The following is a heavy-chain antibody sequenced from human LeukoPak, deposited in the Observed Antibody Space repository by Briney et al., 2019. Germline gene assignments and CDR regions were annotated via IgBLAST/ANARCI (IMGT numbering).Heavy chain of an antibody. Sequence: ASVKVSCKASGYTFTSYGISWVRQAPGQGLEWMGWISAYNGNTNYAQKLQGRVTMTTDTSTSTAYMELRSLRSDDTAVYYCARDEGLTYYDYVWGSRDDAFDIWGQGTMVTVSS. V-gene: IGHV1-18*01. CDR1: GYTFTSYG. CDR2: ISAYNGNT. J-gene: IGHJ3*02. D-gene: IGHD3-16*01. CDR3: ARDEGLTYYDYVWGSRDDAFDI.